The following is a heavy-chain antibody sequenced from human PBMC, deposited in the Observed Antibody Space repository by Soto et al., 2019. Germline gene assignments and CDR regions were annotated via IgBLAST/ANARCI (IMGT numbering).Heavy chain of an antibody. J-gene: IGHJ4*02. CDR2: IYYSGST. D-gene: IGHD2-8*02. V-gene: IGHV4-39*02. Sequence: SETLSLTCTVSGGSISSTGYYWGWIRQPPGKGLEWIGSIYYSGSTSYNPSLQSRVTMSVDTSKNQLSLKVSSVTAADTAVYYCARDKITGSFDYWGKGTLVTVSS. CDR3: ARDKITGSFDY. CDR1: GGSISSTGYY.